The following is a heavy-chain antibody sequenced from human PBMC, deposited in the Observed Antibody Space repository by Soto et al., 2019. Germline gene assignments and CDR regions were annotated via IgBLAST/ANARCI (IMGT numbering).Heavy chain of an antibody. CDR1: GLTFSSYG. V-gene: IGHV3-30*18. Sequence: HPGGSLRLSCVASGLTFSSYGMHWVRQAPGKGLEWVAVISFDGIHKYYADSGKGRFTISRDNSKNTLYLQMNSLRPEDTAVYYCAKVDTAMGYYYYALDVWGQGTTVTVSS. D-gene: IGHD5-18*01. J-gene: IGHJ6*02. CDR2: ISFDGIHK. CDR3: AKVDTAMGYYYYALDV.